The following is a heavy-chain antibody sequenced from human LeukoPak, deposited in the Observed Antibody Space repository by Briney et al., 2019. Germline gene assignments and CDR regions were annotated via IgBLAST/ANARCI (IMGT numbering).Heavy chain of an antibody. CDR3: AKDLIDIVVVPAAMAGIAVASAFDY. CDR1: GFTFSSYG. D-gene: IGHD2-2*01. V-gene: IGHV3-30*18. Sequence: PGGSLRLSCAASGFTFSSYGMHWVRQVPGKGLEWVAVISYDGSNKYYADSVKGRFTISRDNSKNTLYLQINSLRAEDTAVYYRAKDLIDIVVVPAAMAGIAVASAFDYWGQGTLVTVSS. J-gene: IGHJ4*02. CDR2: ISYDGSNK.